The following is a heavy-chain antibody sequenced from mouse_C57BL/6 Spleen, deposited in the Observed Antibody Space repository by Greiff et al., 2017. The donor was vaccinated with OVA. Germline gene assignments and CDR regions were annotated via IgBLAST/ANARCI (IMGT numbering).Heavy chain of an antibody. J-gene: IGHJ3*01. CDR1: GYTFTNYW. V-gene: IGHV1-63*01. Sequence: QVQLQQSGAELVRPGTSVKMSCKASGYTFTNYWIGWAKQRPGHGLEWIGDIYPGGGYTNYNEKFKGKATLTADKSSSTAYMQFSSLTSEDSAIYYCARRDYYGSSWGFAYWGQGTLVTVSA. CDR3: ARRDYYGSSWGFAY. D-gene: IGHD1-1*01. CDR2: IYPGGGYT.